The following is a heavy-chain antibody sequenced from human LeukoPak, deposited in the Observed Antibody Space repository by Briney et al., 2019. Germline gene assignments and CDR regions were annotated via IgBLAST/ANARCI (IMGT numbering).Heavy chain of an antibody. V-gene: IGHV4-39*07. J-gene: IGHJ4*02. CDR2: IYYSGST. D-gene: IGHD5-18*01. CDR1: GGSISSSSYY. CDR3: ARAPRGYSYGPRYYFDY. Sequence: SETLSLTCTVSGGSISSSSYYWGWIRQPPGKGLEWIGSIYYSGSTYYNPSLKSRVTISVDTSKNQFSLKLSSVTAADTAVYYCARAPRGYSYGPRYYFDYWGQGTLVTVSS.